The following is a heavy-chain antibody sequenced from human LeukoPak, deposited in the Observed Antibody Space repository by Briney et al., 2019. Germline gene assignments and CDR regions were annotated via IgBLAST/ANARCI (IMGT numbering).Heavy chain of an antibody. CDR2: MHAGNGNT. D-gene: IGHD2-21*02. CDR3: AREGSYCVGGDCYSFDF. V-gene: IGHV1-2*02. Sequence: ASVKVPCKASGYRFISNYIQWVRQAPGLGPEWMGWMHAGNGNTRYAEKFQGRVIMTRDTSINTAYMDLSSLRSDDTAVYYCAREGSYCVGGDCYSFDFWGRGTLVTVSS. J-gene: IGHJ4*02. CDR1: GYRFISNY.